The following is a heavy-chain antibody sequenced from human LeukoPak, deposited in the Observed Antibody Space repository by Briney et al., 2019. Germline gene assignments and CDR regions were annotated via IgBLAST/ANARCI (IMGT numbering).Heavy chain of an antibody. D-gene: IGHD1-26*01. Sequence: GGSLRLSCAASGFTFSSYGMHWVRQAPGKGLEWVAVISYDGSNKYYADSVKGRFTISRDNSKNTLYLQMNSLRAEDTAVYYCAQLITVGAIQRDYWGQGTLVTVSS. CDR2: ISYDGSNK. CDR1: GFTFSSYG. CDR3: AQLITVGAIQRDY. J-gene: IGHJ4*02. V-gene: IGHV3-30*18.